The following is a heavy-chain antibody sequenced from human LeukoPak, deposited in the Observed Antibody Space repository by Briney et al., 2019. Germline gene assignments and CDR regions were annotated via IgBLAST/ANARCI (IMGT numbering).Heavy chain of an antibody. CDR2: IHHSGST. Sequence: SETLSLTCTVSGYFISSGYYWGWIRQPPGKGLQWIGSIHHSGSTYYNPSLKSRVTISVDTSKNQFSLKLSSVTAADTAVYYCATERDIVVVVAATVFDYWGQGTLVTISS. J-gene: IGHJ4*02. V-gene: IGHV4-38-2*02. D-gene: IGHD2-15*01. CDR3: ATERDIVVVVAATVFDY. CDR1: GYFISSGYY.